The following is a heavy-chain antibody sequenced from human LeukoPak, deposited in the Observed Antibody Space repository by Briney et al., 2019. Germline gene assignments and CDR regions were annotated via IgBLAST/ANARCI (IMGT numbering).Heavy chain of an antibody. Sequence: SETLSLTCTASGVSIRSYGWSWIRQPPGKGLEWVWNICTSGSTSYYPSLKSRVTLSVDTPKNQFSLKLSSVTAADTAVYYCASRGSTYGPINYWGQGTLVTVSS. CDR1: GVSIRSYG. CDR3: ASRGSTYGPINY. D-gene: IGHD5-18*01. V-gene: IGHV4-4*09. CDR2: ICTSGST. J-gene: IGHJ4*02.